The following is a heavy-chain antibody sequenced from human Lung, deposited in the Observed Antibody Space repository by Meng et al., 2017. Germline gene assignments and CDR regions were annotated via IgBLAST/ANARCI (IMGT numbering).Heavy chain of an antibody. CDR1: GGSISVYY. CDR3: ARDRWGRGVVDY. J-gene: IGHJ4*02. V-gene: IGHV4-4*07. D-gene: IGHD2-21*02. CDR2: INTSGST. Sequence: VALRDSGPSQEKPVESLPLSCTVSGGSISVYYCGWGRQPAGKGLEWIGRINTSGSTEYNPSLQSRVTISAETSKKQFSLKLTSMTAADTAVYYCARDRWGRGVVDYWGQGSLVTVSS.